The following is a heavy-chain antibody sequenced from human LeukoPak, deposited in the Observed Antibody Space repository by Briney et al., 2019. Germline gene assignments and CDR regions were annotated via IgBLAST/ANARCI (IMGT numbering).Heavy chain of an antibody. D-gene: IGHD3-22*01. CDR2: INPNSGGT. V-gene: IGHV1-2*02. CDR1: GYTFTGYY. J-gene: IGHJ5*02. CDR3: ARDVTMIVVVTTRYNWFDP. Sequence: ASVTVSCKASGYTFTGYYMHWVRQAPGQGLEWMGWINPNSGGTNYAQKFQGRVTMTRDTSISTAYMELSRLRSDDTAVYYCARDVTMIVVVTTRYNWFDPWGQGTLVTVSS.